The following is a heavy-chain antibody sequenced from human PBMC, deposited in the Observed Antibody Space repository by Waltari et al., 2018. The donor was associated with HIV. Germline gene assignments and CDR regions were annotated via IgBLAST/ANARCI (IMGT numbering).Heavy chain of an antibody. V-gene: IGHV3-64D*06. D-gene: IGHD3-9*01. CDR3: AKGNYDVLTGYYGPSFEY. CDR2: ISGDGHST. J-gene: IGHJ4*02. CDR1: GFTFSSYS. Sequence: EVQLVESGGTLVQPGGSLRLSCSASGFTFSSYSIHWVRQTPGKGLEYVSAISGDGHSTYDAGSLKGRFTITRDNSKNTVLLQMRSLRVEDTAVYYCAKGNYDVLTGYYGPSFEYWGQGTLVTVSS.